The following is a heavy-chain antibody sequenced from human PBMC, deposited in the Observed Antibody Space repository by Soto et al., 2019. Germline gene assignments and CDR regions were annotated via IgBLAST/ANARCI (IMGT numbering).Heavy chain of an antibody. V-gene: IGHV3-33*01. Sequence: GESLKISCAASGFTFSSYGMHWVRQAPGKGLEWVAVIWYDGSNKYYADSVKGRFTISRDNSKNTLYLQMNSLRAEDTAVYYCAREAAAGTEGYYYYYYMDVWGKGTTVTVSS. D-gene: IGHD6-13*01. CDR1: GFTFSSYG. CDR3: AREAAAGTEGYYYYYYMDV. CDR2: IWYDGSNK. J-gene: IGHJ6*03.